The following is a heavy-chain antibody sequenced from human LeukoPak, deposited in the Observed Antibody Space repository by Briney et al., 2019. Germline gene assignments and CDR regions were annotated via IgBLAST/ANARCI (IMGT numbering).Heavy chain of an antibody. J-gene: IGHJ4*02. CDR2: ISSSTYI. D-gene: IGHD6-13*01. V-gene: IGHV3-21*01. Sequence: GGSLRLSCAASGFTFNTYSMNWVRQAPGKGLEWVSSISSSTYIYYADSVKGRFTISRDNAKNSLYLQMNSLRAEDTAVYYCASSGIAAPDYWGQGTLVTVSS. CDR1: GFTFNTYS. CDR3: ASSGIAAPDY.